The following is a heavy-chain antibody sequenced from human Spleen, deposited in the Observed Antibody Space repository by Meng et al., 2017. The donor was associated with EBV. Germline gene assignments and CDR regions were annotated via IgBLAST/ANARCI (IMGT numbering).Heavy chain of an antibody. J-gene: IGHJ4*02. D-gene: IGHD3-10*02. CDR1: GFTLSTYW. CDR3: VRDMFGARDY. V-gene: IGHV3-74*01. Sequence: VALVGSGGGVVQPGESLRLSCVASGFTLSTYWVHWVRQAPGKGLVWVSRINSDGSTINYADSVEGRFTISRDNAKNTLYLQMNSLRVEDSAVYYCVRDMFGARDYWGQGTLVTVSS. CDR2: INSDGSTI.